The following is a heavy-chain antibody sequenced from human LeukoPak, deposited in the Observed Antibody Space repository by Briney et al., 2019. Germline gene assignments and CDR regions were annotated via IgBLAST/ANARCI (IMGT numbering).Heavy chain of an antibody. Sequence: PPGGSLRLSCAAFGFTFSSYGMSWVRQAPGKGLEWVSSISDSGSSTYYADSVKGRFTISRDNSKNTLYLQINSLRAEDTAVYYCAKGGAVSSKSIIMVRGTRRYYYNMDVWGKGTTVTISS. V-gene: IGHV3-23*01. D-gene: IGHD3-10*01. CDR1: GFTFSSYG. CDR3: AKGGAVSSKSIIMVRGTRRYYYNMDV. CDR2: ISDSGSST. J-gene: IGHJ6*03.